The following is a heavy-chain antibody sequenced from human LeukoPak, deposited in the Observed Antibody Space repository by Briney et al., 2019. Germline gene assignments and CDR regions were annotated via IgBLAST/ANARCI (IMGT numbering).Heavy chain of an antibody. Sequence: SETLSLTCAVYGGSFSGYYWSWIRQPPGKGLEWLGEINHSGSTNYNPSLKSRVTISVDTSKNQFSLKLSSVTAADTAVYYCARASSSWYGIFDYWGQGTLVTVSS. CDR1: GGSFSGYY. CDR3: ARASSSWYGIFDY. CDR2: INHSGST. J-gene: IGHJ4*02. V-gene: IGHV4-34*01. D-gene: IGHD6-13*01.